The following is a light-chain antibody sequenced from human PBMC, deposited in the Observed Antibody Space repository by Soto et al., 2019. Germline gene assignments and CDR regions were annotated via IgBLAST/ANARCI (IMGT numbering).Light chain of an antibody. Sequence: EIVLTQSPATLSLSPGERATLSCRASQSVSSYLAWYQQKPGQAPRLLIHDASNRATGIPARFSGSGSGTVFTLTISSLEPEDFALYFCQQRSSWPRVTFGQGTKLEFK. CDR1: QSVSSY. V-gene: IGKV3-11*01. J-gene: IGKJ2*01. CDR2: DAS. CDR3: QQRSSWPRVT.